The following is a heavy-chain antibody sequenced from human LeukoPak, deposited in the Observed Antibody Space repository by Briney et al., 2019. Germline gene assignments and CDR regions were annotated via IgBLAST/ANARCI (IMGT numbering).Heavy chain of an antibody. Sequence: GGSLRLSCAASGFTFGSYGMHWVRQAPGKGLEWVAVISYDGSNKYYADSVKGRFTISRDNSKNTLYLQMNSLRAEDTAVYYCAKDEGYRGDYCLDYWGQGTLVTVSS. CDR2: ISYDGSNK. J-gene: IGHJ4*02. D-gene: IGHD4-17*01. V-gene: IGHV3-30*18. CDR3: AKDEGYRGDYCLDY. CDR1: GFTFGSYG.